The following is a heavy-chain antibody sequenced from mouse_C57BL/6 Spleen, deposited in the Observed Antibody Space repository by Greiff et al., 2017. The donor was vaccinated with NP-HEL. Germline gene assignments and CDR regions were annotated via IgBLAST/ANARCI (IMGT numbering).Heavy chain of an antibody. CDR3: ARYDYDDYYAMDY. V-gene: IGHV1-81*01. Sequence: QVQLKQSGAELARPGASVKLSCKASGYTFTSYGISWVKQRTGQGLEWIGEIYPRSGNTYYIEKFKGKATLTADKSSSTAYMELRSLISEDSAVYFCARYDYDDYYAMDYWGQGTSVTVSA. CDR1: GYTFTSYG. CDR2: IYPRSGNT. D-gene: IGHD2-4*01. J-gene: IGHJ4*01.